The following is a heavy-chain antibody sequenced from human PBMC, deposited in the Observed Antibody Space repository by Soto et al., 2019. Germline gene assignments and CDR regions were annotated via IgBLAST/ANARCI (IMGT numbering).Heavy chain of an antibody. D-gene: IGHD1-26*01. Sequence: QVQLVESGGGVVQPGGSLRLSCAASGFTLSNYGMHWVRQAPGKGLEWVAVIWQDGSNTYYADSVRFRFIMSSDSSQNTLYLEMNSLRAEDTAVYHCGTASCAARSCVDFDFWGQGTLVTVST. CDR2: IWQDGSNT. V-gene: IGHV3-33*01. CDR3: GTASCAARSCVDFDF. J-gene: IGHJ4*02. CDR1: GFTLSNYG.